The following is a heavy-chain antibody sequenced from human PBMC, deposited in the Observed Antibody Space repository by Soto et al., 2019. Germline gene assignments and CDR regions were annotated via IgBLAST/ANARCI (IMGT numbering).Heavy chain of an antibody. CDR2: INAGNGNT. V-gene: IGHV1-3*01. J-gene: IGHJ6*02. D-gene: IGHD3-10*01. CDR3: ASTPSRGGYYYGMDV. Sequence: QVQLVQSGAEVKKPGASVKVSCKASGYTFTSYAMHWVRQAPGQRLEWMGWINAGNGNTKYSQKFQGRVTITRDTSASTAYMELSSLSAEDTAVYYCASTPSRGGYYYGMDVWGQGTTVTVSS. CDR1: GYTFTSYA.